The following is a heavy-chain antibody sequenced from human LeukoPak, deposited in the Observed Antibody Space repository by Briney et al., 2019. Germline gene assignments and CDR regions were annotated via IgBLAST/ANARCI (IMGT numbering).Heavy chain of an antibody. J-gene: IGHJ3*02. Sequence: GGSLRLSCAASGFTFDDYAMHWVRQAPGKGLEWVSGISWNSGSIGYADSVKGRFTISRDNAKNSLYLQMNSLRAEDMALYYCAKGSDDSSGYYAFDIWGQGTMVTVSS. V-gene: IGHV3-9*03. D-gene: IGHD3-22*01. CDR2: ISWNSGSI. CDR1: GFTFDDYA. CDR3: AKGSDDSSGYYAFDI.